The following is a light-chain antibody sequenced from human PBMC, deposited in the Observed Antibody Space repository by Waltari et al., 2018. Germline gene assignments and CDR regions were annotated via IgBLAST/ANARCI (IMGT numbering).Light chain of an antibody. V-gene: IGLV3-10*01. CDR1: ELPRKS. CDR3: YSSDSTGLRV. CDR2: EDT. Sequence: SYELTQPPSVSVSPGQTARITCSGHELPRKSAYWFQQKSGQAPRLVIYEDTKRPSGRPERFSGSSSGTVATLTISGAQVGDEADYYCYSSDSTGLRVFGGGTTVVVL. J-gene: IGLJ1*01.